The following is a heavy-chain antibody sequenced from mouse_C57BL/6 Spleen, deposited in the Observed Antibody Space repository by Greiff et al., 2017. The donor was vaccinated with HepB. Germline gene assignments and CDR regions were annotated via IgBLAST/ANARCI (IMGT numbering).Heavy chain of an antibody. CDR3: QRRNNYCSSYWYFDV. D-gene: IGHD1-1*01. CDR2: IRSKSNNYAT. V-gene: IGHV10-1*01. CDR1: GFSFNTYA. J-gene: IGHJ1*03. Sequence: VMLVESGGGLVQPKGSLKLSCAASGFSFNTYAMNWVRQAPGKGLEWVARIRSKSNNYATYYADSVKDRFTISRDDSESMLYLQMNNLNTEGTAMYYGQRRNNYCSSYWYFDVWGTGTKVTVSS.